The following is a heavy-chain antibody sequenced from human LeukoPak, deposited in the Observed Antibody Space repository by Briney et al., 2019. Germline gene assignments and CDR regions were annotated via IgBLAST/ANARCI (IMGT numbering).Heavy chain of an antibody. D-gene: IGHD6-19*01. CDR3: ARALEVAGTGLSR. CDR1: GYTFTGYY. V-gene: IGHV1-2*02. CDR2: INPNSGGT. J-gene: IGHJ4*02. Sequence: ASVKVSCKACGYTFTGYYMHWVRQAPGQGLEWMGWINPNSGGTNYAQNFQGRVTMTRDTSISTAYMELSRLRSDETAVYYCARALEVAGTGLSRWGQGTLVTVSS.